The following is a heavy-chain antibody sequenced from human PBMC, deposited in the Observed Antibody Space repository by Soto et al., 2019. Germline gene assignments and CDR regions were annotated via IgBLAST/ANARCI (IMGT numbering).Heavy chain of an antibody. J-gene: IGHJ6*02. D-gene: IGHD3-3*02. CDR3: ARGFHFYYYYGMDV. CDR1: GGSFSGYY. CDR2: INHSGST. V-gene: IGHV4-34*01. Sequence: SETLSLTCAVYGGSFSGYYWSWIRQPPGKGLEWIGEINHSGSTNYNPSLKSRVTISVDTSKNQFSLKLSSVTAADTAVYYCARGFHFYYYYGMDVWGQGXTVTV.